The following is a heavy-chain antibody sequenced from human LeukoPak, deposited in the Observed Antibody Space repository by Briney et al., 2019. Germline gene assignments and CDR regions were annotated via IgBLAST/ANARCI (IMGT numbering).Heavy chain of an antibody. J-gene: IGHJ5*02. CDR2: INSDGFST. V-gene: IGHV3-74*03. CDR1: GFTFSRYW. D-gene: IGHD4/OR15-4a*01. CDR3: ARDYGA. Sequence: GGSLRLSCVASGFTFSRYWMHWVRQAPGKGLVWVSRINSDGFSTTYADFVRGRFTISRDNAKNTVYLQMNSLRAEDTAVYYCARDYGAWGQGTLVTVSS.